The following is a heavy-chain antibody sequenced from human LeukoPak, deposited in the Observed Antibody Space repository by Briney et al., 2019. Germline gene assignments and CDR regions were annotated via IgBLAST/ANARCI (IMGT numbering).Heavy chain of an antibody. CDR3: AAAYYDILNWFDP. D-gene: IGHD3-9*01. J-gene: IGHJ5*02. Sequence: SVKVSCKASGGTFSSYAISWVRQAPGQGLEWMGRIIPILGIANYAQKFQGRVTITADKSTSTAYMELSSLRSEDTAVYYCAAAYYDILNWFDPWGQGTLVTVSS. CDR1: GGTFSSYA. V-gene: IGHV1-69*04. CDR2: IIPILGIA.